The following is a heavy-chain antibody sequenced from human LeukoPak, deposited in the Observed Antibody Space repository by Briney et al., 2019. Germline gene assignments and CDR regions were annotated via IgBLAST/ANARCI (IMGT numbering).Heavy chain of an antibody. J-gene: IGHJ4*02. D-gene: IGHD3-10*01. CDR3: ATQRDYWFGELLNFDY. Sequence: GGSLRLSCAAPGFTFSSYAMSWVRQAPGKGLEWVSAISGSGGSTYYADSVKGRFTISRDNSKNTLYLQMNSLRAEDTAVYYCATQRDYWFGELLNFDYWGQGTLVTVSS. V-gene: IGHV3-23*01. CDR2: ISGSGGST. CDR1: GFTFSSYA.